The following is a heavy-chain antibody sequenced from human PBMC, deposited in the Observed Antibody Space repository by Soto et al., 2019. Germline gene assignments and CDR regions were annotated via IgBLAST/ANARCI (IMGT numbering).Heavy chain of an antibody. CDR3: ATGVDTAKAGY. V-gene: IGHV3-53*01. CDR1: GFSFNYNH. Sequence: VQLVESGGDLIQPGGSLRLSCAASGFSFNYNHMTWVRQAPGRGPEWVSTIYYNGNTFHADSGNGRFTISRDPSKSMLFLQINSLRAEDTAVYYCATGVDTAKAGYWGQGTLVTVSS. J-gene: IGHJ4*02. CDR2: IYYNGNT. D-gene: IGHD5-18*01.